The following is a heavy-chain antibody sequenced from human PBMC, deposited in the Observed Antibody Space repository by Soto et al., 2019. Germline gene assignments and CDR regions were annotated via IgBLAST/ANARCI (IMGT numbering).Heavy chain of an antibody. Sequence: ASVKVSCKASGYTFTSYGISWVRQAPGQGLEWMGWISAYNGNTNYAQKLQGRVTMTTDTSTSTAYMELRSLRSDDTAVYYCARETGMSSYYYYGMDVWGQGTTVTVSS. CDR1: GYTFTSYG. D-gene: IGHD1-1*01. CDR3: ARETGMSSYYYYGMDV. J-gene: IGHJ6*02. CDR2: ISAYNGNT. V-gene: IGHV1-18*04.